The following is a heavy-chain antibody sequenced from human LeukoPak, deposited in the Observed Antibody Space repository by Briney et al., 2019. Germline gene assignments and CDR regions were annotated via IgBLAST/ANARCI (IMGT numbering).Heavy chain of an antibody. D-gene: IGHD6-6*01. CDR3: ARDLASLAARPMGSDC. CDR1: GFTFSRYW. J-gene: IGHJ4*02. V-gene: IGHV3-7*01. Sequence: PGGSLRLSCAASGFTFSRYWMSWVRQAPGKGLEWVANIKQDGNEKHYVDSVKGRFTISRDNAKNSLYLQMNSLRAEDTAVYYCARDLASLAARPMGSDCWGQGTVVSVSS. CDR2: IKQDGNEK.